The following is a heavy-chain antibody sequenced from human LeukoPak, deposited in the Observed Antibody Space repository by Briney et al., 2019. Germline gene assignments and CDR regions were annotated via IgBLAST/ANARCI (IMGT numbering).Heavy chain of an antibody. Sequence: GGSLRLSCAASGFTFDIYEMNWVRQAPGKGLEWVSYISTSGSTIYYADSVKGRFTVSRDNAQNSLYLQMNSLRAEDTAVYYCAREESSATIDYWGQGTLVTVSS. CDR3: AREESSATIDY. J-gene: IGHJ4*02. CDR2: ISTSGSTI. CDR1: GFTFDIYE. V-gene: IGHV3-48*03.